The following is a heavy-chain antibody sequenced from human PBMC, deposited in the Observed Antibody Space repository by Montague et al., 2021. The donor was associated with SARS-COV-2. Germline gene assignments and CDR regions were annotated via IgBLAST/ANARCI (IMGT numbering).Heavy chain of an antibody. Sequence: LSCAASGFTFSNSAMNWVRQAPGKGLEWVSGSSGSDGGTHYADSVKGRFTISRDNSKNVLYLQMNSLRAEDTALYYCAKDSYYYGLGYGMDVWGQGTTVTVSS. V-gene: IGHV3-23*01. CDR1: GFTFSNSA. CDR2: SSGSDGGT. J-gene: IGHJ6*02. CDR3: AKDSYYYGLGYGMDV. D-gene: IGHD3-10*01.